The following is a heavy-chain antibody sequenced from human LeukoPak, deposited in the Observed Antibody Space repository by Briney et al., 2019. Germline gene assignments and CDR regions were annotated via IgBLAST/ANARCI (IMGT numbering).Heavy chain of an antibody. CDR3: ARGGISSWDY. D-gene: IGHD6-6*01. CDR1: GFVFSNYW. V-gene: IGHV3-7*01. J-gene: IGHJ4*02. CDR2: IKPDGTEK. Sequence: SGGSLRLSCAASGFVFSNYWMSWVRQAPGKGLEWVANIKPDGTEKYYVDSLKGRFTISRDNAKNSLYLQMNSLRVEDTAVYYCARGGISSWDYWGQGALVTVSS.